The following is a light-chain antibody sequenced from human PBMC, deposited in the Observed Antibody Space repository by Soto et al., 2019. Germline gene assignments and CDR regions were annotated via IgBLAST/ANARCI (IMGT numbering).Light chain of an antibody. CDR3: HQFGVSPQT. CDR1: QSLSVSY. V-gene: IGKV3-20*01. Sequence: EVVLTQTTGTLSLSPGDRATLSCRASQSLSVSYIAWYQQRPGQAPRLLIYGTSTRATGIPDRFSGSESGTDFTLAISRLEPEDFAVYYCHQFGVSPQTFGQGTKV. CDR2: GTS. J-gene: IGKJ1*01.